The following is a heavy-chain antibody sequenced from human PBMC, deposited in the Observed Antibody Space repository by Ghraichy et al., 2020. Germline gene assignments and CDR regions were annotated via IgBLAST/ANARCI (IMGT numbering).Heavy chain of an antibody. Sequence: SETLSLTCTVSGGSISSSSYYWGWIRQPPGKGLEWIGSIYYSGSTYYNPSLKSRVTISVDTSKNQFSLKLSSVTAADTAMYYCAREALPYYYGSGSHNWFDPWGQGTLVTVSS. CDR1: GGSISSSSYY. CDR3: AREALPYYYGSGSHNWFDP. D-gene: IGHD3-10*01. J-gene: IGHJ5*02. V-gene: IGHV4-39*07. CDR2: IYYSGST.